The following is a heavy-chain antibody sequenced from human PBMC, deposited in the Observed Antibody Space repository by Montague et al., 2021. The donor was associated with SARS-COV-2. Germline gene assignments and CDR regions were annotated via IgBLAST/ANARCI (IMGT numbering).Heavy chain of an antibody. Sequence: SLRLSCAASGFTFSSHGMHWVRQAPGKGLEWVAVMWYDGSKENYADSVKGRFTISRDNSEHMLYLQLNSLRAEDTAVYYCARDTYSSTSGTLDFWGRGTLVTFSS. CDR1: GFTFSSHG. J-gene: IGHJ4*02. CDR3: ARDTYSSTSGTLDF. CDR2: MWYDGSKE. D-gene: IGHD6-13*01. V-gene: IGHV3-33*01.